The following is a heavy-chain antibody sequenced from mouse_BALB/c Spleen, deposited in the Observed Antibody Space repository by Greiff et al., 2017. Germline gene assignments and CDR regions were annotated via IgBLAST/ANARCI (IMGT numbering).Heavy chain of an antibody. Sequence: QVQLQQSGPGLVQPSQSLSITCTVSGFSLTSYGVHWVRQSPGKGLEWLGVIWSGGSTDYNAAFISRLSISKDNSKSQVFFKMNSLQANDTAIYYCARRGYYDYVYAMDYWGQGTSVTVSS. CDR3: ARRGYYDYVYAMDY. J-gene: IGHJ4*01. D-gene: IGHD2-4*01. CDR1: GFSLTSYG. CDR2: IWSGGST. V-gene: IGHV2-2*02.